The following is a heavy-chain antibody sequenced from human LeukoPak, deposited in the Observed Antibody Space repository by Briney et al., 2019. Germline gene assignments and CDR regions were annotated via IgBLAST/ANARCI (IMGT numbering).Heavy chain of an antibody. CDR2: INHSGST. CDR1: GGSFSGYY. V-gene: IGHV4-34*01. J-gene: IGHJ5*02. CDR3: ARGYGPDYDFWSGYFRNWFDP. Sequence: SETPSLTCAVYGGSFSGYYWSWIRQPPGKGLEWIGEINHSGSTNYNPSLKSRVTISVDTSKNQFSLKLSSVTAADTAVYYCARGYGPDYDFWSGYFRNWFDPWGQGTLVTVSS. D-gene: IGHD3-3*01.